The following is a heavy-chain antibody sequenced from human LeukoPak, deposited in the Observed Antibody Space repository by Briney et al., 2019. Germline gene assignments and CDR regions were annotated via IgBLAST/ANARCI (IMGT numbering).Heavy chain of an antibody. D-gene: IGHD1-26*01. CDR1: GYIFTSYA. CDR2: INPSGSST. J-gene: IGHJ5*02. Sequence: ASVKISCKASGYIFTSYAMNWVRQAPGQGLEWLGLINPSGSSTLYAQKFQGRITMTRDMSTTTDYMELSSLTYDDTAVYYCARDNSVGDVAWWFDPWGQGTLVTVSS. V-gene: IGHV1-46*01. CDR3: ARDNSVGDVAWWFDP.